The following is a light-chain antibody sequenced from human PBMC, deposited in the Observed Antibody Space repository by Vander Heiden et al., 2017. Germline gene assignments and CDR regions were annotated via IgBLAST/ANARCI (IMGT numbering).Light chain of an antibody. J-gene: IGKJ4*01. CDR1: QSISSY. CDR2: AAS. V-gene: IGKV1-39*01. CDR3: RQRDSTPLT. Sequence: DIQMTQSPSSLSASVGDRVTITCRASQSISSYLNWYQQKPGKAPKLLIYAASSLQSRVPSRFSGSGSRTDFTLTISRLQPEHFPTYYCRQRDSTPLTFGGGTKVEIK.